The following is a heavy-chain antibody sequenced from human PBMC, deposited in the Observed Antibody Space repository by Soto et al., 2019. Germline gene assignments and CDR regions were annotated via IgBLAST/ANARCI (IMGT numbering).Heavy chain of an antibody. CDR2: IYTSGST. CDR3: ARDSNTIFGRAEYYFDY. D-gene: IGHD3-3*01. Sequence: QVQLQESGPGLVKPSETLSLTCTVSGGSISSYYWSWIRQPAGKGLEWIGRIYTSGSTNYNPSLKSRVTMSVDTSKNQFSLKLSSVTAADTAVYYCARDSNTIFGRAEYYFDYWGQGTLVTVSS. V-gene: IGHV4-4*07. CDR1: GGSISSYY. J-gene: IGHJ4*02.